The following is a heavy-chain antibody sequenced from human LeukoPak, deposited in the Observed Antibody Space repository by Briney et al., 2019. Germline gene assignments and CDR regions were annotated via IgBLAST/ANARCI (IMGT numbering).Heavy chain of an antibody. CDR3: ARRPQYDSSGYYFDAFDI. D-gene: IGHD3-22*01. J-gene: IGHJ3*02. CDR2: ISSSSSYI. CDR1: GFTFSSYS. V-gene: IGHV3-21*01. Sequence: GGSLRLSCAASGFTFSSYSMNWVRQAPGKGLEWVSSISSSSSYIYYADSVKGRFTISRDNAKNSLYLQMNSLRAEDTAVYYCARRPQYDSSGYYFDAFDIWGQGTMVTVSS.